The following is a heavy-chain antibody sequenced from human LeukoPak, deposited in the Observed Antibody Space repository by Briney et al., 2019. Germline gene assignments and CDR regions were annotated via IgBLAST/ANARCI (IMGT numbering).Heavy chain of an antibody. CDR2: IYYTGNT. V-gene: IGHV4-61*01. J-gene: IGHJ4*02. CDR3: ARQGVEMGTISHFDY. Sequence: SETLSLTCTVSGGSLSSDNFYWSWIRQPPGKGLEWVGNIYYTGNTNYNPSLKSRVTISVDTSKNQFSLKLSSVTAADTAVYYCARQGVEMGTISHFDYWGQGTLVTVSS. CDR1: GGSLSSDNFY. D-gene: IGHD5-24*01.